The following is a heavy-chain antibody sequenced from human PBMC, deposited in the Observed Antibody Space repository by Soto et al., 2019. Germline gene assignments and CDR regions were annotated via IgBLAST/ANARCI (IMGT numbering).Heavy chain of an antibody. CDR2: MTGDGRTT. J-gene: IGHJ4*02. Sequence: GGSLRLSCAASGFTFGYYWMHWVRQPPGKGPEWVSRMTGDGRTTQYADSVKGRFTASRDNAKSTLYSQMNSLRAEDTAVYYCATAEVDYWGPGTLVTVSS. V-gene: IGHV3-74*03. CDR3: ATAEVDY. CDR1: GFTFGYYW.